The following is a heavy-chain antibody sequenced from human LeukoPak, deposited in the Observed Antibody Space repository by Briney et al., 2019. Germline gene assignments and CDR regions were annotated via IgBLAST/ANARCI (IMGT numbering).Heavy chain of an antibody. CDR1: GFTFSSYW. J-gene: IGHJ6*03. D-gene: IGHD2-2*01. CDR2: INSDGSST. V-gene: IGHV3-74*01. CDR3: ARLKDCSSTSCHYYYYYMDV. Sequence: GGSLRLSCAASGFTFSSYWMHWVRQAPGKGLVWVSRINSDGSSTSYADSVKGRFTISRDNAKNSLYLQMNSLRAEDTAVYYCARLKDCSSTSCHYYYYYMDVWGKGTTVTVSS.